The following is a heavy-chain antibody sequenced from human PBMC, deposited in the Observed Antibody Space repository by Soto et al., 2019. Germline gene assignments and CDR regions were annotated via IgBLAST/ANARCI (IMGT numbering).Heavy chain of an antibody. CDR1: GGSISSSSYY. CDR3: ARRRWLQFFRLIWSD. Sequence: SETLSLTCTVSGGSISSSSYYWGWIRQPPGKGLEWVGSIYYSGSTYYNPSLKSRVTISVDTSKNQFSLKLSSVTAADTAVYYCARRRWLQFFRLIWSDWGQGTLVTVSS. D-gene: IGHD5-12*01. V-gene: IGHV4-39*01. CDR2: IYYSGST. J-gene: IGHJ4*02.